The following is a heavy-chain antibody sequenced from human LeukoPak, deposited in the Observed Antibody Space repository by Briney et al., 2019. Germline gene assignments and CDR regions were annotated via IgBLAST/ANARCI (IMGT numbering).Heavy chain of an antibody. CDR2: INPNSGGT. Sequence: GASVKVSCKASGYTFTGYYMHWVRQAPGQGLEWMGWINPNSGGTNYAQKFQGRVTMTRDTSISTAYMELSRLRSDDTAVYYCARDKYCSSTSCAYYFDYWGQGTLVTVSS. J-gene: IGHJ4*02. CDR3: ARDKYCSSTSCAYYFDY. D-gene: IGHD2-2*01. V-gene: IGHV1-2*02. CDR1: GYTFTGYY.